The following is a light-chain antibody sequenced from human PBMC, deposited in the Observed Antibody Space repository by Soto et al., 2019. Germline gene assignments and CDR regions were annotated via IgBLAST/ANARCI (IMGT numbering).Light chain of an antibody. CDR1: QSVSRSY. CDR2: GAS. CDR3: QQYGSSGWT. Sequence: EIVLAQSPGTLSLSPGERATLSCRASQSVSRSYLAWYQQKPGQAPRLLIYGASSRATGIPDRLSGSGSGTDFTLTISRLEPEDFAVYYCQQYGSSGWTFGQGTKMEIK. V-gene: IGKV3-20*01. J-gene: IGKJ1*01.